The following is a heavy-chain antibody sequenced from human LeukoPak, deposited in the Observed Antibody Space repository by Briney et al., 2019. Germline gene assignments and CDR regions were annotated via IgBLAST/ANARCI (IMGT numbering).Heavy chain of an antibody. CDR2: INPSSNST. CDR1: GYTFTSYY. D-gene: IGHD5-24*01. Sequence: ASVKVSCKASGYTFTSYYIHWVRQAPGQGLEWMGIINPSSNSTSYAQKFQGRVTMTSDMSTSTVYMELRSLRSEDTAVYYCARADITRDGYNSAFDIWGQGTMVTVSS. V-gene: IGHV1-46*01. CDR3: ARADITRDGYNSAFDI. J-gene: IGHJ3*02.